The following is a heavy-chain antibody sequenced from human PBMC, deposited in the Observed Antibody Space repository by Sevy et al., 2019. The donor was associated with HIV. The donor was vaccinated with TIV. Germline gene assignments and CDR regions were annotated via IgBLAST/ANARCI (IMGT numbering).Heavy chain of an antibody. J-gene: IGHJ4*02. Sequence: ASVKVSCKVSGYTLTQVSMHWVRQAPGEGLEWMGSFDTEDSQTIYAQRFQGRVTMTEDTSTDTAYMERNSLRSEDTAVYFCATTKDYYDSSGCPFDYWGQGTLATVSS. V-gene: IGHV1-24*01. CDR2: FDTEDSQT. CDR3: ATTKDYYDSSGCPFDY. CDR1: GYTLTQVS. D-gene: IGHD3-22*01.